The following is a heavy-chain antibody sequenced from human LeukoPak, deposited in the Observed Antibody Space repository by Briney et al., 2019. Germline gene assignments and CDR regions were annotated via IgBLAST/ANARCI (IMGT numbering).Heavy chain of an antibody. CDR2: ISYDGSNK. CDR1: GFPFSSYA. J-gene: IGHJ3*02. Sequence: GGSLRLSCAASGFPFSSYAMHWVRQAPGKGLEWVAVISYDGSNKYYADSVKGRFTTSRDNSKNTLYLQMNSLRAEDTAVYYCAREVAAAGSYAFDIWGQGTMVTVSS. CDR3: AREVAAAGSYAFDI. V-gene: IGHV3-30-3*01. D-gene: IGHD6-13*01.